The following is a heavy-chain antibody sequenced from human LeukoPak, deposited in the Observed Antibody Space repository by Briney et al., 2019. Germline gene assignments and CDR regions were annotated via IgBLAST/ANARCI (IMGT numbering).Heavy chain of an antibody. CDR2: IYYSGST. Sequence: PSETLSLTCTVSGGSISSYYWSWIRQPPGKGLEWIGYIYYSGSTNYNPSLKSRVTVSVDTSKNQFSLKLSSVTAADTAVYYCARQSSSGPNDYWGQGTLVTVSS. CDR3: ARQSSSGPNDY. V-gene: IGHV4-59*08. CDR1: GGSISSYY. D-gene: IGHD6-19*01. J-gene: IGHJ4*02.